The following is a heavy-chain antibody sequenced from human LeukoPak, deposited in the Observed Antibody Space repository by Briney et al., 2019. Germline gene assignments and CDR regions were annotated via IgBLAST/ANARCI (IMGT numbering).Heavy chain of an antibody. Sequence: SETLSLTCTVSGYSISSGYYWGWIRQPPGKGLEWFGSIYHSGSTYYNPSLKSRVTISVDTSKNQFSLKLSSVTAADTAVYYCARDLLNAFDIWGQGTMVTVSS. CDR3: ARDLLNAFDI. D-gene: IGHD2/OR15-2a*01. CDR2: IYHSGST. J-gene: IGHJ3*02. CDR1: GYSISSGYY. V-gene: IGHV4-38-2*02.